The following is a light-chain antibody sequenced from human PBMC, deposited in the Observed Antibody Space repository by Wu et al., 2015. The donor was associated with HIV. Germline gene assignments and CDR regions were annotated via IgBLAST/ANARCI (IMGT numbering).Light chain of an antibody. CDR1: QTVNNY. J-gene: IGKJ5*01. V-gene: IGKV3-11*01. CDR3: QQSSSWPLT. CDR2: DSF. Sequence: EIVLTQSPATLSLSPGERATLSCRANQTVNNYLAWYQQKPGQSPTLLIYDSFKRATGIPARFSGSGSGTDFTLTISSLDLEDFAVYYCQQSSSWPLTFGQGTQPEIK.